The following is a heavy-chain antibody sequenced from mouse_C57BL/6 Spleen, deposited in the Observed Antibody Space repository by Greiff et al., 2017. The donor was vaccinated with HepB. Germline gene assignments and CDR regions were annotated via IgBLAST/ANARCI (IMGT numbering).Heavy chain of an antibody. CDR3: ARREDYGSYPWFAY. D-gene: IGHD2-1*01. CDR1: GYAFSSYW. V-gene: IGHV1-80*01. Sequence: VQLQQSGAELVKPGASVKISCKASGYAFSSYWMNWVKQRPGKGLEWIGQIYPGDGDTNYNGKFKGKATLTADKSSSTAYMQLSSLTSEDSAVYFCARREDYGSYPWFAYWGQGTLVTVSA. J-gene: IGHJ3*01. CDR2: IYPGDGDT.